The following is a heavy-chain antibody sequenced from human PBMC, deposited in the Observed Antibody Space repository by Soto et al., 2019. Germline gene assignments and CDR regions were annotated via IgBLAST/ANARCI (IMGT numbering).Heavy chain of an antibody. V-gene: IGHV4-34*01. Sequence: SETLSLTCALYGGSFDGYYWSWIRQSPGKGLEWIGEIHHSGSTKYNPSLKSRVSLSVDTSTKQFSLKMTSMTAADTAVYFCARVRGGYYGSGSYYPPDHWGQGTLVTVSS. CDR1: GGSFDGYY. CDR2: IHHSGST. CDR3: ARVRGGYYGSGSYYPPDH. J-gene: IGHJ4*02. D-gene: IGHD3-10*01.